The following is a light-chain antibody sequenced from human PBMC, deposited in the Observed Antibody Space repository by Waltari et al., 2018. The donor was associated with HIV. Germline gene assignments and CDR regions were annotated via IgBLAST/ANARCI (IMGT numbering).Light chain of an antibody. CDR3: QSADSNASLWV. CDR1: ALPKQY. V-gene: IGLV3-25*03. J-gene: IGLJ3*02. CDR2: KDT. Sequence: SYELTQPPSLSVSPGQTARITCSGDALPKQYAYWYQQRPGQSTVLGIYKDTERASGIPERFSGSSSGTKATLTIIGVQAQDEADYHCQSADSNASLWVFGGGTKLTVL.